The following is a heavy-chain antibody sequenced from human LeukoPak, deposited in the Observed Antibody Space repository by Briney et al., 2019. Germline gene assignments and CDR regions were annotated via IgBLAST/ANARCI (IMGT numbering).Heavy chain of an antibody. J-gene: IGHJ5*02. D-gene: IGHD4-11*01. Sequence: ASVKVSCKVSGYTFTDYYMHWGPQAPGKGLEGMGLVYPEDGETIYAEKFQGRVTITADTSTNTAYMELSSLRSEDTAVYYCAKTYSNYRWFDPWGQGTLVTVSS. CDR3: AKTYSNYRWFDP. CDR1: GYTFTDYY. CDR2: VYPEDGET. V-gene: IGHV1-69-2*01.